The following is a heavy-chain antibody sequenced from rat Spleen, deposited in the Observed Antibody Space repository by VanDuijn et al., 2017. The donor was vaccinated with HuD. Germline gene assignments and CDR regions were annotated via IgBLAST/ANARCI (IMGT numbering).Heavy chain of an antibody. CDR3: TRALYNSGYADY. V-gene: IGHV5-22*01. J-gene: IGHJ2*01. D-gene: IGHD4-3*01. CDR1: GFTSSDYY. CDR2: ISYDGSST. Sequence: EVQLVESGGGLVQPGRSLKLSCAASGFTSSDYYMAWVRQAPTKGLDWVATISYDGSSTYYGDSVKGRFTISRENAKSTLYLQMNSLRSEDTATYYCTRALYNSGYADYWGQGVMVTVSS.